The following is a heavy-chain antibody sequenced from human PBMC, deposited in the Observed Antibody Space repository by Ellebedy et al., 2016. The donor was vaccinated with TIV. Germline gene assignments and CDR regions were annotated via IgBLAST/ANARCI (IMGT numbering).Heavy chain of an antibody. CDR2: IYSGGST. Sequence: ETLSLTCAASGFTFSSYAMSWVRQAPGKGLEWVSVIYSGGSTYYAGSVKGRFTISRDNSKNTLYLQMNSLRAEDTAVYYCAKERPDRDGYNHGFDYWGQGALVTVSS. CDR3: AKERPDRDGYNHGFDY. CDR1: GFTFSSYA. J-gene: IGHJ4*02. D-gene: IGHD5-24*01. V-gene: IGHV3-23*03.